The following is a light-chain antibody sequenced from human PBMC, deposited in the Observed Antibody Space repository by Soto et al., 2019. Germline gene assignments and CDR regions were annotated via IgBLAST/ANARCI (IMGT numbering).Light chain of an antibody. CDR1: SSDVGAYNY. J-gene: IGLJ1*01. V-gene: IGLV2-11*01. Sequence: QSALTQPRSVSGSPGQSVTISCTGTSSDVGAYNYVSWYQHHPGKAPQLMIYHVSKRPSGVPDRCSGSKSGNAASLTISGLQAEDQADYYCCTDAGTDKVFGTGTKVTVL. CDR2: HVS. CDR3: CTDAGTDKV.